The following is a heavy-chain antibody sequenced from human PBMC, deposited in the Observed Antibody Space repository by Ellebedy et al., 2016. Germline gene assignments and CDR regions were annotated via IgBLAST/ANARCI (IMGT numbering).Heavy chain of an antibody. J-gene: IGHJ4*02. V-gene: IGHV4-39*07. CDR1: GGSISSSSYY. Sequence: SETLSLTCTVSGGSISSSSYYWGWIRQPPGKGLEWIGSIYYSGSTYYNPSLKSRVTISVDTSKNQFSLKLSSVTAADTAVYYCARASDYYGSGIWGQGTLVTVSS. D-gene: IGHD3-10*01. CDR2: IYYSGST. CDR3: ARASDYYGSGI.